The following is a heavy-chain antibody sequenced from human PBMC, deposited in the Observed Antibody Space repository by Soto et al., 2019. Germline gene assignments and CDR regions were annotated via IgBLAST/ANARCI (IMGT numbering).Heavy chain of an antibody. CDR2: IKSKTDGGTT. D-gene: IGHD3-10*01. V-gene: IGHV3-15*01. J-gene: IGHJ6*04. CDR3: TTDIRVYYYGSGSYPPTDV. Sequence: WGSLRLSCAASGFTFSNAWMSWVRQAPGKGLEWVGRIKSKTDGGTTDYAAPVKGRFTISRDDSKNTLYLQMNSLKTEDTAVYYCTTDIRVYYYGSGSYPPTDVWGKGTTVTVSS. CDR1: GFTFSNAW.